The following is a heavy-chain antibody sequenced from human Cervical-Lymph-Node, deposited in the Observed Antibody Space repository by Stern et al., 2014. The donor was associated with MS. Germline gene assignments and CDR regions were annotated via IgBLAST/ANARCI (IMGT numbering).Heavy chain of an antibody. CDR3: ARGVDP. CDR2: IKPDGREK. Sequence: EVQLVESGGDLVQPGGSLRLSCAASGFRFSNYWMSWVRQAQGKGPEWVANIKPDGREKYYVDSVKGRFTISRDNAKNSLYLQMNSLRVEDTAVYYCARGVDPWGQGTLVTVSS. J-gene: IGHJ5*02. V-gene: IGHV3-7*01. CDR1: GFRFSNYW.